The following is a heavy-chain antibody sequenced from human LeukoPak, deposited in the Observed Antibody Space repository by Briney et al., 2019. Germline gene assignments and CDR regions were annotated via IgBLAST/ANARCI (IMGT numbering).Heavy chain of an antibody. CDR2: IDSSGST. J-gene: IGHJ4*02. CDR3: ARGGKATVVTM. CDR1: GGSINSYY. D-gene: IGHD4-23*01. Sequence: PSETLSLTCTVSGGSINSYYWSWIRQPAGKGLEWIGRIDSSGSTNYNPSLKSRVSMSVDTSKNQFSLKLTSVTAADTALYYCARGGKATVVTMWGQGILVTVSS. V-gene: IGHV4-4*07.